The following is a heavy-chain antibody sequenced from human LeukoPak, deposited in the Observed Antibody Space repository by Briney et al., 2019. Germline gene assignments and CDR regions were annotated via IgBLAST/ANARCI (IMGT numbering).Heavy chain of an antibody. Sequence: GESLKISCKGSGYSFTNYWIGWVRQMPGKGLEWMGIIYPGDSDTRYSPSFQGQVTISADKSISTAYLQWSSLKASDTAMYYCASSASTLAVANPIDAFDIWGQGTMVTVSS. J-gene: IGHJ3*02. CDR2: IYPGDSDT. D-gene: IGHD6-19*01. CDR1: GYSFTNYW. CDR3: ASSASTLAVANPIDAFDI. V-gene: IGHV5-51*01.